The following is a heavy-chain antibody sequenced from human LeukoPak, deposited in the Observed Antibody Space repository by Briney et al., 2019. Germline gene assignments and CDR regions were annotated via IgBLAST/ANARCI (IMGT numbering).Heavy chain of an antibody. CDR2: IYYSGST. D-gene: IGHD5-18*01. CDR1: GGSISSSSYY. CDR3: ARLQLGEEFDY. J-gene: IGHJ4*02. V-gene: IGHV4-39*01. Sequence: SETLSLTCTVSGGSISSSSYYWGWIRQPPGKGLEWIGSIYYSGSTYYNPSLKSRVTISVDTSKNQFSLKLSSVTAADTAVYYCARLQLGEEFDYWGQGTLVTVSS.